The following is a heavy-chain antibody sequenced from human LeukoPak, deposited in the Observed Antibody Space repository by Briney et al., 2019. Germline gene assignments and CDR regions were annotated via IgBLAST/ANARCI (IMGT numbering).Heavy chain of an antibody. V-gene: IGHV1-2*02. J-gene: IGHJ4*02. D-gene: IGHD6-19*01. CDR3: AGGIAVAGLLSY. Sequence: ASVKVSCKAPGYTFTGYYMHWVRQAPGQGLEWMGWINPNSGGTNYAQKFQGRVTMTRDTSISTAYMELSRLRSDDTAVYYCAGGIAVAGLLSYWGQGTLVTVSS. CDR1: GYTFTGYY. CDR2: INPNSGGT.